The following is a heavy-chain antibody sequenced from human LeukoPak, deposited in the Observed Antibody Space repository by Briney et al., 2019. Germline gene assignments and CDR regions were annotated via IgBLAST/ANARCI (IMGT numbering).Heavy chain of an antibody. J-gene: IGHJ4*02. V-gene: IGHV3-23*01. CDR1: GFTFSNYA. CDR2: ISGSGGST. CDR3: AKGRDGYNPSYFDY. D-gene: IGHD5-24*01. Sequence: GGSLRLSCAASGFTFSNYAMGGVRQAQGKGREGVSDISGSGGSTFYADSVRGRFTISRDNSKNTLYLQMNSLRAEDTAVYYCAKGRDGYNPSYFDYWGQGTLVTVSS.